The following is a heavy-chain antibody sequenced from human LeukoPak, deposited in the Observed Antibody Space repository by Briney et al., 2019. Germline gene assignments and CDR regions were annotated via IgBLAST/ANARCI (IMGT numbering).Heavy chain of an antibody. CDR2: IYTSGST. J-gene: IGHJ5*02. V-gene: IGHV4-4*08. CDR3: ARDGRRPDKSTKAIAAAARGWFDP. D-gene: IGHD6-13*01. Sequence: PSETLSLTCTVSGGSISSYYRSWIRQPPGKGLEWIGYIYTSGSTNYNPSLKSRVTMSVDTSKNQFSLKLSSVTAADTAVYYCARDGRRPDKSTKAIAAAARGWFDPWGQGTLVTVSS. CDR1: GGSISSYY.